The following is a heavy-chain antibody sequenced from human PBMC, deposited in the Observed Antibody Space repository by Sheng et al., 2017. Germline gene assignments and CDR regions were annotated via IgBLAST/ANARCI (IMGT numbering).Heavy chain of an antibody. CDR2: IYHSGST. V-gene: IGHV4-38-2*01. CDR1: LLHQQWLL. D-gene: IGHD6-6*01. CDR3: ARSSHSSSSYGASDI. Sequence: QVQLQESGPGLGEAFGDPWSPHLRCLWLLHQQWLLLGLDPAVPREGLEWIGSIYHSGSTYCNPSLKSRVTISVDTSKDQLSLKLSSVTAADTAVYFCARSSHSSSSYGASDIWGQGTMVTVSS. J-gene: IGHJ3*02.